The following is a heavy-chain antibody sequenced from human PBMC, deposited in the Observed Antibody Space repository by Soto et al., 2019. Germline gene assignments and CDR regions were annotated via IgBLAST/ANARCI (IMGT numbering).Heavy chain of an antibody. CDR2: ISSSSSYI. D-gene: IGHD5-12*01. J-gene: IGHJ6*02. V-gene: IGHV3-21*01. CDR1: GFTFSSYS. CDR3: ARDLSGYDYYYYGMDV. Sequence: GGSLRLSCAASGFTFSSYSMNWVRQAPGKGLEWVSSISSSSSYIYYADSVKGRFTISRDNAKNSLYLQMNSLRAEDTAVYYCARDLSGYDYYYYGMDVWGQGTTVTSP.